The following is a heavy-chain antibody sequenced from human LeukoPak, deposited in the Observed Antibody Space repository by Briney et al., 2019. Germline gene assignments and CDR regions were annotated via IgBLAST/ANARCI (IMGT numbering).Heavy chain of an antibody. J-gene: IGHJ4*02. D-gene: IGHD6-19*01. CDR1: GFTFSSYA. CDR2: ISGSGGST. Sequence: GGSLGLSCAASGFTFSSYAMSWVRQAPGKGLEWVSAISGSGGSTYYADSVKGRFTISRDNSKNTLYLQMNSLRAEDTAVYYCAKGLKQWLAYCTADYWGQGTLVTVSS. CDR3: AKGLKQWLAYCTADY. V-gene: IGHV3-23*01.